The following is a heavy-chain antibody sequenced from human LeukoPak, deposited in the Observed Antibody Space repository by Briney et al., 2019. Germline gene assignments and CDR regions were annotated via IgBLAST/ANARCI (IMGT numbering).Heavy chain of an antibody. D-gene: IGHD6-19*01. Sequence: GGSLRLSCAASGFTFTSNYMSWVRQAPGKGLEWVSIIYSDGSTYYADSVKGRFTISRDNSKNTLYLQMNSLRLEDTAVYYCAREGSGWYPFDYWGQGTLVTVSS. CDR2: IYSDGST. J-gene: IGHJ4*02. V-gene: IGHV3-66*02. CDR1: GFTFTSNY. CDR3: AREGSGWYPFDY.